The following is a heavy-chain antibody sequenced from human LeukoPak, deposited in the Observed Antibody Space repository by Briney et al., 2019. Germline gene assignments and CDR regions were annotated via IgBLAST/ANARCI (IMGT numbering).Heavy chain of an antibody. V-gene: IGHV3-74*01. CDR1: GFTFSSYE. D-gene: IGHD5-18*01. CDR2: INTDGSST. J-gene: IGHJ4*02. CDR3: ARDWDTAMADY. Sequence: PGGSLRLSCAASGFTFSSYEMNWVRQAPGKGLVWVSRINTDGSSTNYADSVKGRFTISRDNAKNTLYLQMSSLRAEDTAVYYCARDWDTAMADYWGQGTLVTVSS.